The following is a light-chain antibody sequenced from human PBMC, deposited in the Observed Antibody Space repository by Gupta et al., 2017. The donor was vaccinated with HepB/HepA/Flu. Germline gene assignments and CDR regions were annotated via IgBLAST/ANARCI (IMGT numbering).Light chain of an antibody. J-gene: IGLJ2*01. CDR2: YDS. Sequence: SNVLTQAPSVSVAPGMTARITCGGNNIGSESVHWYQQKPGQAPLLVIYYDSDRSSGIPERFSGSKYGNTATLTITRVEAGDEADYYCQMWDGDTDHVVFGGGTKLTVL. V-gene: IGLV3-21*04. CDR1: NIGSES. CDR3: QMWDGDTDHVV.